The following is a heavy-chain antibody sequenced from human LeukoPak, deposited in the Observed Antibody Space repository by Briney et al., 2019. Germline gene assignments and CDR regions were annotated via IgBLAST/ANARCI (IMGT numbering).Heavy chain of an antibody. V-gene: IGHV3-9*01. J-gene: IGHJ4*02. CDR2: ISWNSGSI. Sequence: GGSLRLSCATSGFTFDDYAMHWVRQAPGKGLEWVSGISWNSGSIGYADSVKGRFTISRDNAKNSLYLQMNSLRAEDTALYSCAKVGGYSGYGGAEWGQGTLVTVSS. D-gene: IGHD5-12*01. CDR1: GFTFDDYA. CDR3: AKVGGYSGYGGAE.